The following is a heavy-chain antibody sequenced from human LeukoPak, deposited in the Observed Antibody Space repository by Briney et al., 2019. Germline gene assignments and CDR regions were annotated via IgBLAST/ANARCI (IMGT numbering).Heavy chain of an antibody. CDR3: ALPQGTTGGTVKWFDP. CDR1: GFTFSSYE. J-gene: IGHJ5*02. V-gene: IGHV3-48*03. CDR2: ISSSGSTI. Sequence: GGSLRLSCAASGFTFSSYEMNWVRQAPGKGLEWVSYISSSGSTIYYADSVKGRFTISRDNSKNTLYLQMNSLRAEDTAIYYCALPQGTTGGTVKWFDPWGQGTLVTVSS. D-gene: IGHD4-11*01.